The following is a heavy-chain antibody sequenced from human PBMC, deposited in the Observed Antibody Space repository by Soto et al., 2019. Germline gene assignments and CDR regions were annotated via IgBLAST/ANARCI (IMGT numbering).Heavy chain of an antibody. V-gene: IGHV4-4*02. CDR2: IYHSGST. CDR3: ARGNRIAVPLHIDY. D-gene: IGHD6-19*01. CDR1: GGSISSSNW. J-gene: IGHJ4*02. Sequence: PSETLSLTCAVSGGSISSSNWWSWVRQPPGKGLEWIGEIYHSGSTNYNPSLKSRGTISVDKSKNQFSLKLSSVTAADTAVYYCARGNRIAVPLHIDYLGQGTLVTVSS.